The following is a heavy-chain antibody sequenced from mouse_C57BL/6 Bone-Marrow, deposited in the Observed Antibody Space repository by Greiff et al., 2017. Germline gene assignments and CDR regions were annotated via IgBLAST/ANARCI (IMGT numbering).Heavy chain of an antibody. J-gene: IGHJ2*01. CDR1: GYTFTSYW. CDR3: ARYGPILLDY. CDR2: IDPSDSYT. Sequence: VQLQQPGAELVKPGASVKLSCKASGYTFTSYWMQWVKQRPGQGLEWIGEIDPSDSYTNYNQKFKGKATLTVDTSSSTAYMQLSSLTSEDSAVYYCARYGPILLDYWGQGTNLTVSS. D-gene: IGHD1-1*02. V-gene: IGHV1-50*01.